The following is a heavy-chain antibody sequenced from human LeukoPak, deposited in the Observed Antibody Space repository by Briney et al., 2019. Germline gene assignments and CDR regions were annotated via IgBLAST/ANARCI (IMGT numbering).Heavy chain of an antibody. CDR1: GGSISSYY. CDR3: ARDLHSSSRPGDDAFDI. V-gene: IGHV4-4*07. Sequence: SETLSLTCTVSGGSISSYYWSWIRQPAGKGLGWIGRIYTSGSTNYNPSLKSRVTMSVDTSKNQFSLKLSSVTAADTAVYYCARDLHSSSRPGDDAFDIWGQGTMVTVSS. D-gene: IGHD6-13*01. CDR2: IYTSGST. J-gene: IGHJ3*02.